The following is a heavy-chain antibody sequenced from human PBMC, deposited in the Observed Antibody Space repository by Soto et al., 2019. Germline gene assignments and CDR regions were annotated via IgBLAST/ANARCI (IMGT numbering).Heavy chain of an antibody. CDR3: ARDRAYCGGDCHASDAFDI. CDR1: GFTFSSYA. Sequence: QVQLVESGGGVVQPGRSLRLSCAASGFTFSSYAMHWVRQAPGKGLEWVAVISYDGSNKYYADSVKGRFTISRDNSKNTLYLQMNSLGAEDTAVYYCARDRAYCGGDCHASDAFDIWGQGTMVTVSS. V-gene: IGHV3-30-3*01. J-gene: IGHJ3*02. D-gene: IGHD2-21*02. CDR2: ISYDGSNK.